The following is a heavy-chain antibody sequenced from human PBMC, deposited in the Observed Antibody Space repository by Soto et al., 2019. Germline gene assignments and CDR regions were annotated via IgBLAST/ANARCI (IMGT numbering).Heavy chain of an antibody. D-gene: IGHD2-2*01. CDR3: ARGGYGVVVPAARGFYYYMDV. V-gene: IGHV4-34*01. CDR2: INHSGST. CDR1: GGSFSGYY. Sequence: QVQLQQWGAGLLKPSETLSLTCAVYGGSFSGYYWSWIRQPPGKGLEWIGEINHSGSTNYNPSLKSRVTLSVDTSKNQFSLKLSSVTAADTAVYYCARGGYGVVVPAARGFYYYMDVWGKGTTVTVSS. J-gene: IGHJ6*03.